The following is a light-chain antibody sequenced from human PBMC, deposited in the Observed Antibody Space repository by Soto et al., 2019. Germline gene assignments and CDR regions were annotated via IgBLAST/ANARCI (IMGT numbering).Light chain of an antibody. CDR1: SSDVGGYNY. J-gene: IGLJ2*01. CDR2: EVS. V-gene: IGLV2-14*01. CDR3: SSYTSSYTRV. Sequence: QSALTQPASVSGSPGQSITISCTGTSSDVGGYNYVSWYQQHPGKAPKLMIYEVSNRPSGVSSRFSGSKSGNTASLTISGLQAEDEADYYCSSYTSSYTRVFGGGTKLTVL.